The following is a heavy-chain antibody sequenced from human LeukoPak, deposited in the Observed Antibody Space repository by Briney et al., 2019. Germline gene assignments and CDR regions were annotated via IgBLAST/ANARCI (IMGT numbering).Heavy chain of an antibody. J-gene: IGHJ5*02. Sequence: GESLKISCKASGYSFTTHWIGWVRQMPGKGLEWMGIFYPGDSDTRYSPSFQGQVTISADKSIRIAYLQWSSLKASDTAMYYCARHQSPESGGGFDPWGQGTLVTVSS. V-gene: IGHV5-51*01. D-gene: IGHD1-14*01. CDR2: FYPGDSDT. CDR1: GYSFTTHW. CDR3: ARHQSPESGGGFDP.